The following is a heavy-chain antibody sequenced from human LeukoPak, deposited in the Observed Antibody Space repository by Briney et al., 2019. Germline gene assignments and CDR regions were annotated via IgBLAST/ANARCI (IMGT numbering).Heavy chain of an antibody. V-gene: IGHV4-34*01. CDR2: INARGDT. D-gene: IGHD2-2*01. Sequence: SETLSLTCAVYGWSFNDYYWNWIRQPPGKGLEWIGEINARGDTNYNPSLKSRVTISVDTSKKQFSLRLTSMIAADTALYYCARGQVPAARGYNWFDPWGQGTLVTVS. CDR3: ARGQVPAARGYNWFDP. CDR1: GWSFNDYY. J-gene: IGHJ5*02.